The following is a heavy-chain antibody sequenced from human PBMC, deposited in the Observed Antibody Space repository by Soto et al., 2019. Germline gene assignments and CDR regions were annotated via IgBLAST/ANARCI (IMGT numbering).Heavy chain of an antibody. D-gene: IGHD5-18*01. J-gene: IGHJ6*02. V-gene: IGHV3-21*01. CDR2: ISSSSSYI. Sequence: EVQLVESGGGLVKPGGSLRLSCAASGFTFSSYSMNWVRQAPGKGLEWVSSISSSSSYIYYADSVKGRFTISRDNAKNSLYLQMNSLRAEDTAVYYCARDRGEGYSYGDYYYYGMDVWGQGTTVTVSS. CDR1: GFTFSSYS. CDR3: ARDRGEGYSYGDYYYYGMDV.